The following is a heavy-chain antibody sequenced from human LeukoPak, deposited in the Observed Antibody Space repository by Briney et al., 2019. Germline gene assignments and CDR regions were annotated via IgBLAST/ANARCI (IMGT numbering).Heavy chain of an antibody. V-gene: IGHV4-31*03. J-gene: IGHJ4*02. CDR2: IYYSGST. Sequence: SQTLSLTCTVSGGSISSGGYYWSWIHQHPGKGLEWIGYIYYSGSTYYNPSLKSRVTISVDTSKNQFSLKLSSVTAADTAVYYCATEMQGSYYGPYFDYWGQGTLVTVSS. D-gene: IGHD1-26*01. CDR3: ATEMQGSYYGPYFDY. CDR1: GGSISSGGYY.